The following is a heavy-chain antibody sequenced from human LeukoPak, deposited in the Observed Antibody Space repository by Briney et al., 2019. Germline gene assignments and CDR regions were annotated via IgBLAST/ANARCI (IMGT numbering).Heavy chain of an antibody. CDR1: GFTSSSYA. D-gene: IGHD6-19*01. CDR2: ISYDGSNK. V-gene: IGHV3-30-3*01. J-gene: IGHJ4*02. CDR3: ARVPRPMYSSGWYPDY. Sequence: RTGGSLRLSCAASGFTSSSYAMHWVRQAPGKGLEWVAVISYDGSNKYYADSVKGRFTISRDNSKNTLYLQMNSLRAEDTAVYYCARVPRPMYSSGWYPDYWGQGTLVTVSS.